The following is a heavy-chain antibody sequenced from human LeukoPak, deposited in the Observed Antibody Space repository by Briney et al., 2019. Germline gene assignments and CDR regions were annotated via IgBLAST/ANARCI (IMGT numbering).Heavy chain of an antibody. J-gene: IGHJ5*02. D-gene: IGHD4-11*01. V-gene: IGHV3-30-3*01. CDR1: GFTFSSYA. CDR2: ISYDGSNK. CDR3: GFAVTKSHNWFDP. Sequence: PGGSLRLSCAASGFTFSSYAMHWVRQAPGKGLEWVAVISYDGSNKYYADSVKGRFTISRDNSKNTLYLQMNSLRAEDTAVYYCGFAVTKSHNWFDPWGQGTLVTVSS.